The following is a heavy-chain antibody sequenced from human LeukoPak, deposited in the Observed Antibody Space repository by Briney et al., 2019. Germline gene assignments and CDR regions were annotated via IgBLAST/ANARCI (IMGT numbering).Heavy chain of an antibody. V-gene: IGHV4-38-2*01. CDR3: AKAGTTGIHHWFDP. CDR2: IYHSGGS. J-gene: IGHJ5*02. Sequence: PSETLSLTCVVSGYSISNDYYWGWIRQPPGKGLEWIGNIYHSGGSYYNPSLKSRVTILVDTSKNQFSLRLSSVTAADTAVYYCAKAGTTGIHHWFDPWGQGNLVTVSS. CDR1: GYSISNDYY. D-gene: IGHD1-1*01.